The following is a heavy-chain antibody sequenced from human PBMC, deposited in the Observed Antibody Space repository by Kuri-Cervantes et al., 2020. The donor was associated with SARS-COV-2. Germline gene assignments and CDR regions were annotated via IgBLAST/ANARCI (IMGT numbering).Heavy chain of an antibody. Sequence: GESLKTSCAASGFTFSSYAMHWVRQAPGKGLEWVAVISYDGSNKYYADSVKGRFTISRDNSKNTLYLQMNSLRAEDTAVYYCAKVWEDIVVVPAFDIWGQGTMVTVSS. CDR1: GFTFSSYA. CDR2: ISYDGSNK. J-gene: IGHJ3*02. V-gene: IGHV3-30-3*01. D-gene: IGHD2-2*01. CDR3: AKVWEDIVVVPAFDI.